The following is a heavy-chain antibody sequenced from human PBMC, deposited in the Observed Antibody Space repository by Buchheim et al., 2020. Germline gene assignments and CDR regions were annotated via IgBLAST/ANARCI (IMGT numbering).Heavy chain of an antibody. J-gene: IGHJ6*02. D-gene: IGHD6-13*01. CDR3: ARGGGTAAGIGYYYLYGADV. CDR2: VSYDGKNK. CDR1: GFTFNSYA. V-gene: IGHV3-30*04. Sequence: QVQLVESGGGVVQPGRSLRLSCAADGFTFNSYAMHWVRQAPGMGLEWVAAVSYDGKNKHFADSVKGRFSISRDNSKNILFLHMNSLRSDDTAIYYCARGGGTAAGIGYYYLYGADVWGQGTT.